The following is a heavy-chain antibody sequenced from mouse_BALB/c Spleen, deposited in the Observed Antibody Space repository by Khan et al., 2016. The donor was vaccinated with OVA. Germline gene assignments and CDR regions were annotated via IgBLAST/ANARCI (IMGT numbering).Heavy chain of an antibody. CDR3: ARGYFGNYEFAF. CDR2: IFPGTGTT. Sequence: QVQLQQSGAELVKPGASVKLSCKTSGYTFTNYWIQWVKQRPGQGLGWIGQIFPGTGTTYYNENFKAKATLTIDTSSSTAYMQLSSLNSEDSAVYFCARGYFGNYEFAFWGQGSLVTVSA. D-gene: IGHD2-1*01. J-gene: IGHJ3*01. V-gene: IGHV1S132*01. CDR1: GYTFTNYW.